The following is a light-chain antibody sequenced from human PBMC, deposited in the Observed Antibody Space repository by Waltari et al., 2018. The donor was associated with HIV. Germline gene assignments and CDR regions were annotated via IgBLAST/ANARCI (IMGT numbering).Light chain of an antibody. J-gene: IGLJ2*01. V-gene: IGLV2-8*01. CDR1: SSDVGGYNS. CDR3: SSYAGSHVV. Sequence: QSALTQPPSASGSPGQSVTISCTGTSSDVGGYNSVSWYQQHPGKAPKLMIYEVSKWPSGRPVRFSGSKSGNPASLTVSGLQADDEAEYYCSSYAGSHVVFGGGTKLTVL. CDR2: EVS.